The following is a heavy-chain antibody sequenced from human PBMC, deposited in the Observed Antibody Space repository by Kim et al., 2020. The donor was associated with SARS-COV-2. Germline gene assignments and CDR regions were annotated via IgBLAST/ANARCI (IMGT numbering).Heavy chain of an antibody. CDR3: ASALFGV. CDR2: SDGSST. Sequence: SDGSSTSYADSVKGRFTISRDNAKNTLYLQMNSLRAEDTAVYYCASALFGVWGQGTLVTVSS. D-gene: IGHD2-8*01. J-gene: IGHJ4*02. V-gene: IGHV3-74*01.